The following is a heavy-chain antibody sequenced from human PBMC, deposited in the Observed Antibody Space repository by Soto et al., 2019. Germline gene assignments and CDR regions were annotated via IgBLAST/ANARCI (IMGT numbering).Heavy chain of an antibody. J-gene: IGHJ5*02. Sequence: PSETLSLTCNMSGDSYSISTYSWSWIRQPPGKALQWIGFIYQSGVTSYNPSLASRVSISLDRSNNQCSLKLKSVTAADTAVYFCAGMPYTSRLMFDPCGPGTLVTVSS. CDR2: IYQSGVT. D-gene: IGHD2-2*01. V-gene: IGHV4-30-2*01. CDR1: GDSYSISTYS. CDR3: AGMPYTSRLMFDP.